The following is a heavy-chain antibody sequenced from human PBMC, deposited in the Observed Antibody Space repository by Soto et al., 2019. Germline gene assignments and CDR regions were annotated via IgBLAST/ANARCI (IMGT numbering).Heavy chain of an antibody. V-gene: IGHV3-48*02. J-gene: IGHJ4*02. CDR3: ARDTPYADSSGYYYLFDY. D-gene: IGHD3-22*01. CDR1: GVTFSSYS. CDR2: IRSSSSNI. Sequence: WETLRLSCAASGVTFSSYSNNWVRHAPGPGLEWVSYIRSSSSNIYYADSVKGRSTISRHNAKNSLYLQMNSLRDEDTAVYYCARDTPYADSSGYYYLFDYWGQGTLVTVSS.